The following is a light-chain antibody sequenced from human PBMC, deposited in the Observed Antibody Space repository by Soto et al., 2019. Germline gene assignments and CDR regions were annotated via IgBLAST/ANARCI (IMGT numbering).Light chain of an antibody. Sequence: QSVLTQPPSASGTPGQRVTISCSGSSSNIGSNTVNWYQQLPGTAPKLHIYSNNQRPSGVPDRFSGSKSGTSASLAISGLQSEDEADYYCAAWDDSLNGSWVFGTGTKLTVL. J-gene: IGLJ1*01. CDR2: SNN. CDR1: SSNIGSNT. CDR3: AAWDDSLNGSWV. V-gene: IGLV1-44*01.